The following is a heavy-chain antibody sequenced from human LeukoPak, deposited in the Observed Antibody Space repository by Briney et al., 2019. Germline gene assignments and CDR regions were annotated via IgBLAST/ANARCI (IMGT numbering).Heavy chain of an antibody. CDR1: CVPISSSNYY. CDR3: ASVDRGWFAVGEH. CDR2: IYSSGTT. V-gene: IGHV4-39*01. D-gene: IGHD3-10*01. J-gene: IGHJ1*01. Sequence: SETLSLPCTVSCVPISSSNYYWGWIRQPPGKGLDWIGSIYSSGTTYYNPSLRSRVTISVDTSKNQFSLRLTSMTAADTAVYYCASVDRGWFAVGEHWGQGTLVTVSS.